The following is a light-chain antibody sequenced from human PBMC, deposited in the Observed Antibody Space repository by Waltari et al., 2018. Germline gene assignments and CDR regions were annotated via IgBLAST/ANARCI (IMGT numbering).Light chain of an antibody. CDR3: ATWDDTLDIYV. J-gene: IGLJ1*01. V-gene: IGLV1-44*01. CDR1: SSHIGPHS. Sequence: QSVLTQPPSASGTPGQTVTIPCSGRSSHIGPHSVHWYQQFPGQAPKLLIYRSSDRPSGVPERFSGSSSGPSASLAISGLQSEDEAEYYCATWDDTLDIYVFGAGTRLTVL. CDR2: RSS.